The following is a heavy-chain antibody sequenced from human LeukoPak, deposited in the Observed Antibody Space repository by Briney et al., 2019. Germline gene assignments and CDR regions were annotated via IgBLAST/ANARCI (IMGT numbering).Heavy chain of an antibody. CDR1: GFTFSSYA. D-gene: IGHD3-3*01. V-gene: IGHV3-23*01. CDR3: AKVPSYYDFWSGYCEI. CDR2: ISGSGGST. Sequence: GGSLRLSCAASGFTFSSYAMSWVRQAPGKGLEWVSAISGSGGSTYYADSVKGRFTISRDNSKNTLYLQMNSLRAEDTAVYYCAKVPSYYDFWSGYCEIWGQGTLVTVSS. J-gene: IGHJ4*02.